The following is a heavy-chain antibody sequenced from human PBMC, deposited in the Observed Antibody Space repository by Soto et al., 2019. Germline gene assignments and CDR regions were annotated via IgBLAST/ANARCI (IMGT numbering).Heavy chain of an antibody. V-gene: IGHV4-31*03. CDR2: IYYSGST. CDR1: GDSINSGAHY. Sequence: QVQLQESGPGLVKPSQTLSLTCNVSGDSINSGAHYWTWIRQHPGKGLEMIGYIYYSGSTYYNPSLKSRVTTSLDAARIQFSLQLNSVAAADTAVYYCARGTAGPYYYDYWGQGTLVTVSS. D-gene: IGHD1-7*01. J-gene: IGHJ4*02. CDR3: ARGTAGPYYYDY.